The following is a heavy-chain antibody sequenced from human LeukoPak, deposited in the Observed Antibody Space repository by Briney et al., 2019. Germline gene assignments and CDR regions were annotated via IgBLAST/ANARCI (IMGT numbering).Heavy chain of an antibody. CDR3: ARGMYTSGWSFDY. J-gene: IGHJ4*02. D-gene: IGHD6-19*01. CDR1: SGSVSSGSSY. Sequence: SETLSLTCTVSSGSVSSGSSYWSWIRQPPGKGLEWIGSISYTGSTNFNPSLKSRVTISIDASKNQFSLNLSSVTAADTAIYYCARGMYTSGWSFDYWGQGTLVTVPS. CDR2: ISYTGST. V-gene: IGHV4-61*01.